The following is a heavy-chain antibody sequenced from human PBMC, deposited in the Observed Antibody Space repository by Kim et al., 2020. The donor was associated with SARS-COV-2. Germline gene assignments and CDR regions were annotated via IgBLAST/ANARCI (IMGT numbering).Heavy chain of an antibody. Sequence: KGRFTISRDNSKNTLYLQMNSLRAEDTAVYYCAKDSAVAYYYGSGSYFDYWGQGTLVTVSS. J-gene: IGHJ4*02. CDR3: AKDSAVAYYYGSGSYFDY. D-gene: IGHD3-10*01. V-gene: IGHV3-23*01.